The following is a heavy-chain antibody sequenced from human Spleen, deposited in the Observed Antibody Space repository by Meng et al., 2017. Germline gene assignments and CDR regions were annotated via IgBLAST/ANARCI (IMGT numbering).Heavy chain of an antibody. CDR3: ARALNWGGGMTGAFDF. Sequence: GESLKISCAASGFTFSDYYMSWVRQAPGKGLEWVASIKQDGSERYYVDSAKGRFTISRDNAKNSLYLQLISLRVEDTAVYYCARALNWGGGMTGAFDFWGQGTMVTVSS. CDR2: IKQDGSER. CDR1: GFTFSDYY. J-gene: IGHJ3*01. D-gene: IGHD7-27*01. V-gene: IGHV3-7*01.